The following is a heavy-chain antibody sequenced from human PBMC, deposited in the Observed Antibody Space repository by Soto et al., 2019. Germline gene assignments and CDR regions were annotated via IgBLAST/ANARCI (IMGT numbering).Heavy chain of an antibody. V-gene: IGHV5-51*01. J-gene: IGHJ6*02. D-gene: IGHD2-15*01. CDR2: IYPGDSDT. Sequence: PGESLKISCKGSGYSFTSYWIGWVRQMPGKGLEWMGIIYPGDSDTRYSPSFQGQVTISADKSISTAYLQWSSLKASDTAMYYCARLGTSAYCSGGSCYIRSYYYYGMDVWGQGTTVTVSS. CDR1: GYSFTSYW. CDR3: ARLGTSAYCSGGSCYIRSYYYYGMDV.